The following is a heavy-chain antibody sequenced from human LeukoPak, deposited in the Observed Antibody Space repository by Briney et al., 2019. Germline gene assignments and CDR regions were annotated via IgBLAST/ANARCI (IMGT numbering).Heavy chain of an antibody. CDR1: GFTFSKAW. CDR2: IKSKTDGETT. V-gene: IGHV3-15*01. CDR3: TGSRWVTNDY. J-gene: IGHJ4*02. Sequence: GGSLRLSCAASGFTFSKAWMSWVRQAPGKGLEWGGRIKSKTDGETTDYAAPVKGRFTISRDDSKNTVYLQMNSLKIEDTAVYYCTGSRWVTNDYWGQGTLVTVSS. D-gene: IGHD1-26*01.